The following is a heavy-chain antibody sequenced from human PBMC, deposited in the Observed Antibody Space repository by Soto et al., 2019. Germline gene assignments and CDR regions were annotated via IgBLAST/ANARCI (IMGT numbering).Heavy chain of an antibody. J-gene: IGHJ4*02. CDR1: GYTFTIYA. V-gene: IGHV1-3*01. Sequence: ASVKVSCKASGYTFTIYAMHWVRQAPGQRLEWMGWINAGNGNTKYSQKFQGRVTMTTDTSTSTAYMDLRSLRSDDTAVYYCARDLGQQLVDYWGQGTLVTVSS. CDR2: INAGNGNT. D-gene: IGHD6-13*01. CDR3: ARDLGQQLVDY.